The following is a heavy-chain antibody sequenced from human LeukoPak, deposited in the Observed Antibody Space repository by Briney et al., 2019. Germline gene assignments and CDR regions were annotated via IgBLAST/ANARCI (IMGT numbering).Heavy chain of an antibody. CDR3: ARPGERSRRDWNLDQ. CDR2: IYPGDSDT. CDR1: GYSFTSYW. D-gene: IGHD1-1*01. J-gene: IGHJ4*02. Sequence: GESLKISCKGSGYSFTSYWIGWVRQMPGKGLEWMGIIYPGDSDTRYSPSFQGQVTISADKSTSTAYLQWSSLKASDTAVYYCARPGERSRRDWNLDQWGQGTLVTVSS. V-gene: IGHV5-51*01.